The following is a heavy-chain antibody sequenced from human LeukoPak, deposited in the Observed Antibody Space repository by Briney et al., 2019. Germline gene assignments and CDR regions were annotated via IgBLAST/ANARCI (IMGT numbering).Heavy chain of an antibody. J-gene: IGHJ5*02. V-gene: IGHV3-11*05. CDR3: ARGSARWFDP. CDR1: GFTFSDSY. CDR2: IISTISHT. Sequence: GESLRLSCAASGFTFSDSYMSWIRQAAGKGLEWISYIISTISHTNYADSVKGRFTISRDNAKRSLYLQMNSLRAEDTAVYYCARGSARWFDPWGQGTLVTVS.